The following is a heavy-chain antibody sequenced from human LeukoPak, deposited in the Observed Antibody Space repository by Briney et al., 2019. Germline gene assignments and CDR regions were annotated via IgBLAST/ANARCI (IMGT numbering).Heavy chain of an antibody. D-gene: IGHD1-14*01. Sequence: GGSLRLSCAASGFAFSAYGMHWVRQAPGKGLEWVAYIQNDESRTHYTDSVKGRFTISRDISKRTLYLQMNRLRPEDTAVYYCARGEGWPTGYFDYWGQGTLVTVSS. CDR1: GFAFSAYG. CDR2: IQNDESRT. V-gene: IGHV3-30*02. CDR3: ARGEGWPTGYFDY. J-gene: IGHJ4*02.